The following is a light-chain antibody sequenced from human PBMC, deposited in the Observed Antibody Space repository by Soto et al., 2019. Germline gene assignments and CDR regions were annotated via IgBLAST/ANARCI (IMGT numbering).Light chain of an antibody. V-gene: IGLV1-40*01. CDR3: QAFGSSLSVLV. Sequence: QSVLTQPPSVSGAPGQRVTISCTGSSSNIGAGYDVHWYQQLPGTAPKLLIYGNSNRPSGVPDRFSGSKSGTSASLAITGLQAEDAAEYYCQAFGSSLSVLVFGTGIKLTVL. CDR2: GNS. J-gene: IGLJ1*01. CDR1: SSNIGAGYD.